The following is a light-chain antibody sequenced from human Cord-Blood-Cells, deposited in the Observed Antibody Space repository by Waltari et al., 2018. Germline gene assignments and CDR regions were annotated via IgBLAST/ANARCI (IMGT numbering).Light chain of an antibody. CDR1: QSVSSSY. CDR3: QQYGSSPPYN. J-gene: IGKJ2*01. CDR2: GAS. V-gene: IGKV3-20*01. Sequence: EIVLTQSPGTLYLSPGERATLSCRASQSVSSSYLAWYQQKPGQAPRLLIYGASSRATGIPDRFSGSGSGTDFTLTISRLEPEDCAVYYCQQYGSSPPYNFGQGTKLEIK.